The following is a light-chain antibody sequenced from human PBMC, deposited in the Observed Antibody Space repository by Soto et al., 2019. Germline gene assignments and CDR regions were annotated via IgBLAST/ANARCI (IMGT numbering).Light chain of an antibody. V-gene: IGKV1-5*01. CDR1: QSISSW. Sequence: DIQMTQSPSTLSASVGDRVTITCRASQSISSWLAWYQQKPGKAPNLLIYDVSSLQSGVPSRFSGSGSGTEFTLTISSLQPDDFATYYCQQYSTYTPRTFGQGTKVDI. J-gene: IGKJ1*01. CDR3: QQYSTYTPRT. CDR2: DVS.